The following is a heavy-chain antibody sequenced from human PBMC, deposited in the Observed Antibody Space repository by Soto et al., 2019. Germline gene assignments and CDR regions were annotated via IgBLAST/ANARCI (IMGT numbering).Heavy chain of an antibody. CDR2: ISAYNGDT. Sequence: ASVKVSCKASGYTFTSYGISCVRQAPGQGLEWMGWISAYNGDTNYAQKLQGRVTMTTDTSTSTAYMELRSLRSDDTAVYYCAREGYYDFWSGYLPITADYWGQGTLVTVSS. CDR3: AREGYYDFWSGYLPITADY. J-gene: IGHJ4*02. D-gene: IGHD3-3*01. V-gene: IGHV1-18*01. CDR1: GYTFTSYG.